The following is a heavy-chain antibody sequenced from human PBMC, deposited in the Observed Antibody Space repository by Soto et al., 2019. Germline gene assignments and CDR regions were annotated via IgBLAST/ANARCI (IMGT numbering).Heavy chain of an antibody. Sequence: PSETLSLTCAVYGGSFSGYYWSWIRQPPGKGLEWIGEINHSGSTNYNPSLKSRVTISVDTSKNHFSLKLTSVTAADTAMYYCARHRAVAGLDYWGQGTLVTVSS. CDR1: GGSFSGYY. CDR3: ARHRAVAGLDY. CDR2: INHSGST. J-gene: IGHJ4*02. V-gene: IGHV4-34*01. D-gene: IGHD6-19*01.